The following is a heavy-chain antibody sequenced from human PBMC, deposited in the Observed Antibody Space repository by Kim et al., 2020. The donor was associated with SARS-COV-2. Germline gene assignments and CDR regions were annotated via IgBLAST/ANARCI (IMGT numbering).Heavy chain of an antibody. V-gene: IGHV3-21*01. CDR2: R. Sequence: RSDADSVKGRFTISRDNAKKSLYLQMNSLGAGETAVYYCARVTVIVGATNWGQGTLVTVSA. J-gene: IGHJ4*02. CDR3: ARVTVIVGATN. D-gene: IGHD1-26*01.